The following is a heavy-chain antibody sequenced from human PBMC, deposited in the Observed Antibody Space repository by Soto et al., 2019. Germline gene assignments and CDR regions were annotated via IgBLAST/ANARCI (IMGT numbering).Heavy chain of an antibody. D-gene: IGHD3-22*01. J-gene: IGHJ4*02. Sequence: PSETLSLTCTVSGGSISSGDYYWSWIRQPPGKGLEWIGYIYYSGSTYYNPSLKSRVTISVDTSKNQFSLKLSSVTAADTAVYYCAKDSLSSGYYSGPDYWGQGTLVTVSS. CDR3: AKDSLSSGYYSGPDY. CDR1: GGSISSGDYY. V-gene: IGHV4-30-4*01. CDR2: IYYSGST.